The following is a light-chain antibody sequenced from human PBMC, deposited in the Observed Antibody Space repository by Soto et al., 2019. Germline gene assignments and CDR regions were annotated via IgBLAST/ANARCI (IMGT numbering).Light chain of an antibody. CDR2: DAS. CDR1: QGISSA. Sequence: AIQLTQSPSSLSASVGDRVTITCRASQGISSALAWYQQKPGKAPKLLIYDASSLESGVPSRFSGSGSGTDFTLTISSLQPEECATYYCQQFNSYPLTCGGGTKVEIK. CDR3: QQFNSYPLT. J-gene: IGKJ4*01. V-gene: IGKV1-13*02.